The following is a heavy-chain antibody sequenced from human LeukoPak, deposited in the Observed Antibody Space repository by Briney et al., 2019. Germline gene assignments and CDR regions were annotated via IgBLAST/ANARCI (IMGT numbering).Heavy chain of an antibody. D-gene: IGHD2-15*01. CDR3: ARVVNWFDP. Sequence: PGGSLRLSCAASGFTFSSYSMNWVRQAPGKGLEWVSSISSSGSYIYYLDSVRGRFTISRDNAKNSLYLRMNSLRAEDTAVYYCARVVNWFDPWGQGTLVTVSS. J-gene: IGHJ5*02. V-gene: IGHV3-21*01. CDR2: ISSSGSYI. CDR1: GFTFSSYS.